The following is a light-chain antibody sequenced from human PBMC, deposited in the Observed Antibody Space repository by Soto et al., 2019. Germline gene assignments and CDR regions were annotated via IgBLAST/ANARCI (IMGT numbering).Light chain of an antibody. Sequence: QSVLTQPPSVSGAPGQRGIISCTNIGADFDVLWYQQLPGTAPNLLINANDNRPAGVTDRFSGSRSGSSSSLAITGLRAEDDATYYFLSFDRGQAYDNRLSGGFGGGTQVTVL. CDR3: LSFDRGQAYDNRLSGG. CDR1: IGADFD. J-gene: IGLJ3*02. CDR2: AND. V-gene: IGLV1-40*01.